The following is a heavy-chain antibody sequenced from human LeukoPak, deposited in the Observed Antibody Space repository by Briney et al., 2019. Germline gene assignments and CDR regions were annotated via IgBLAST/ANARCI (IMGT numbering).Heavy chain of an antibody. Sequence: PGRSLRLSCAASGFTFSSYAMHWVRQAPGKGLEWVAVISYDGSNKYYADSVKGRFTISRDNSKNTLYLQMNSLRAEDTAVYYCARDFPPYDFWSGYFDYWGQGTLVTVSS. CDR1: GFTFSSYA. CDR3: ARDFPPYDFWSGYFDY. J-gene: IGHJ4*02. CDR2: ISYDGSNK. V-gene: IGHV3-30-3*01. D-gene: IGHD3-3*01.